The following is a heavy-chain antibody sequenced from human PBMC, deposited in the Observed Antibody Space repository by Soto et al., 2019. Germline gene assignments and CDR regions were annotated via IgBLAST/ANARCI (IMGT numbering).Heavy chain of an antibody. CDR3: GRIERFDP. V-gene: IGHV3-23*01. Sequence: EVRLLESGGGLVQPGGSLRLSCAASGFTFSTHVMSWVRQTPGQGLEWVSTIGTSGGTHYADTVKGRFTISRDNSKNTLYLQMDSLRADDTAVYYCGRIERFDPWGQGTLVTVSP. CDR1: GFTFSTHV. CDR2: IGTSGGT. J-gene: IGHJ5*02.